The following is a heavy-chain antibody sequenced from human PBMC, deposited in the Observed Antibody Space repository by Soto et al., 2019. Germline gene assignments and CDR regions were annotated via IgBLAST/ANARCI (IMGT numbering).Heavy chain of an antibody. CDR3: ARDPEYGSGSLDV. Sequence: QGQLVQSGAEVKKPGASVKVSCEASGYTFTSYAIHWVRQAPGQRLEWMGWINPGKETTRYSQRFQGRVTITSETSANTVYMLLSSVTSEDTALYFCARDPEYGSGSLDVWGQGTMVIVSS. V-gene: IGHV1-3*01. CDR2: INPGKETT. CDR1: GYTFTSYA. J-gene: IGHJ3*01. D-gene: IGHD3-10*01.